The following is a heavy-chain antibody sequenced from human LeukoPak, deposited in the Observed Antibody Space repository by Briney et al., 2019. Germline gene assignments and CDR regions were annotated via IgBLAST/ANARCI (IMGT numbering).Heavy chain of an antibody. CDR3: AKDIYDILTGCYYFDY. CDR1: GFTFSSYG. V-gene: IGHV3-23*01. J-gene: IGHJ4*02. CDR2: ISGSGGST. Sequence: GGSLRLSCAASGFTFSSYGMSWVRQAPGKGLEWVSAISGSGGSTYYADSVKGRFTISRDNSKNTLYLQMNSLRAEDTAVYYCAKDIYDILTGCYYFDYWGQGTLVTVSS. D-gene: IGHD3-9*01.